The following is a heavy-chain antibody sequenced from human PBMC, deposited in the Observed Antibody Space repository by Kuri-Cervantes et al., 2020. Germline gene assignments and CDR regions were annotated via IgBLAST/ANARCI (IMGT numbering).Heavy chain of an antibody. V-gene: IGHV4-39*07. CDR1: GGSISSSSYY. Sequence: ESLKISCTVSGGSISSSSYYWGWIRQPPGKGLEWIGSIYYSGSTYYNPSLKSRVTISVDTSKNQFSLKLSSVTASDTAMYYCARHRSPMVQAVDPWGQGTLVTVSS. CDR3: ARHRSPMVQAVDP. D-gene: IGHD3-10*01. J-gene: IGHJ5*02. CDR2: IYYSGST.